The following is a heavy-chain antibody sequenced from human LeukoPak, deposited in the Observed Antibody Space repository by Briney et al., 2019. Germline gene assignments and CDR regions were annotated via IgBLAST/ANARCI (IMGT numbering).Heavy chain of an antibody. J-gene: IGHJ4*02. Sequence: PSETLSLTCSVSGGSMSDYYWGWIRQPPGKGLEWIGSTYYRGTTYYNPSLKSRVTISVDTSKNQFSLKLSSVTAADTAVYYCARDWNRYAYWGQGTLVTVSS. D-gene: IGHD1-1*01. CDR1: GGSMSDYY. CDR2: TYYRGTT. CDR3: ARDWNRYAY. V-gene: IGHV4-39*07.